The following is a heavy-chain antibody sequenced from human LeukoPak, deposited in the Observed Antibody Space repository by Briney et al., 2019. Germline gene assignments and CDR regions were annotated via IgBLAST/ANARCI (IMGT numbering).Heavy chain of an antibody. V-gene: IGHV4-59*01. CDR2: IYYSGST. CDR3: ARRRGYNSGSWFDP. D-gene: IGHD5-24*01. Sequence: SETLSLTCTVSGGSISSYYWSWIRQPPGKGLEWIGYIYYSGSTNYNPSRKSRVTISVDTSKNQFSLKLSSVTAADTAVYYCARRRGYNSGSWFDPWGQGTLVTVSS. J-gene: IGHJ5*02. CDR1: GGSISSYY.